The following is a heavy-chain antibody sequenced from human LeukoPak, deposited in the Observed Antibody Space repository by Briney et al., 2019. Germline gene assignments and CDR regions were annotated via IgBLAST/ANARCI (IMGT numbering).Heavy chain of an antibody. CDR1: GFTFSSYT. Sequence: PGGSLRLSCAASGFTFSSYTMHWVRQAPGKGLEWVAVISYDGNTKYYADSVKGRFTISRDDSKSTLYLQMNSLRDEDTAVYYCAGRVQATVLDYWGQGTLLTVSS. CDR2: ISYDGNTK. D-gene: IGHD2-2*01. J-gene: IGHJ4*02. CDR3: AGRVQATVLDY. V-gene: IGHV3-30-3*01.